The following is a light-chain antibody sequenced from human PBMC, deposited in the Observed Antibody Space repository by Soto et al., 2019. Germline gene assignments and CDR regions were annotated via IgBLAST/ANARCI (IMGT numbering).Light chain of an antibody. CDR1: QSVSIN. Sequence: TLSVPPGVRATLSCRASQSVSINLAWFQQIPGQAPRLVIHRASSRDTDIPARFSGSGSGTEFTLTISSLQSEDLAVYYCKQYNEWPRTFGQGTKVDIK. CDR2: RAS. CDR3: KQYNEWPRT. J-gene: IGKJ1*01. V-gene: IGKV3-15*01.